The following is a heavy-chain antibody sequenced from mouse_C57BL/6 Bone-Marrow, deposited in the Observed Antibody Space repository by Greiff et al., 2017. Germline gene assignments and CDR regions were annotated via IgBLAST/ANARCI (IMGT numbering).Heavy chain of an antibody. V-gene: IGHV1-84*01. D-gene: IGHD1-1*01. CDR1: GYTFTDYY. CDR3: AREWRTVGNYLDY. Sequence: VQLQQSGPELVKPGASVKISCKASGYTFTDYYINWVKQRPGQGLEWIGCIYPGSGSTTYNEKFKGKATLTVDTSSSTAYMQLSSLTSEDSAVYFCAREWRTVGNYLDYWGQGTTLTVSS. J-gene: IGHJ2*01. CDR2: IYPGSGST.